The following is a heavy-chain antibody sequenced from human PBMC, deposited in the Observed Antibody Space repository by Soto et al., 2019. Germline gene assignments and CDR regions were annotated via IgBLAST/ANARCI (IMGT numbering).Heavy chain of an antibody. J-gene: IGHJ6*02. V-gene: IGHV1-18*01. D-gene: IGHD3-10*02. CDR1: GYTFTSYG. CDR3: VRVCCADRVYYYYGLDV. Sequence: QVQLVQSGAEVKKPGASVKVSCKASGYTFTSYGISWVRQAPGQGLEWMGWFSAYNGNTNYAQKLQGRVTMTTDTSTRTAYMKLRSLELNDTAVYYCVRVCCADRVYYYYGLDVWGQGTTVTVSS. CDR2: FSAYNGNT.